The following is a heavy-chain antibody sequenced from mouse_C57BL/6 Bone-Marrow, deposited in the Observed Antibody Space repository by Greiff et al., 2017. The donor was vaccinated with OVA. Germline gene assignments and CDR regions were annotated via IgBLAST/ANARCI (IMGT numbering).Heavy chain of an antibody. V-gene: IGHV5-4*01. D-gene: IGHD3-2*02. CDR1: GFTFSSYA. CDR2: ISDGGSYT. J-gene: IGHJ4*01. Sequence: EVHLVESGGGLVKPGGSLKLSCAASGFTFSSYAMSWVRQTPEKRLEWVATISDGGSYTYYPDNVKGRFTISRDNAKNNLYLQMSHLKSEDTAMYYCAREIDSSGYDYAMDYWGQGTSVTVSS. CDR3: AREIDSSGYDYAMDY.